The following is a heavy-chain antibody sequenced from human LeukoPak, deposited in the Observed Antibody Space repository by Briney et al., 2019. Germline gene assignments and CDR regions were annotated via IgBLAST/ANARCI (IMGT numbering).Heavy chain of an antibody. CDR2: ISGSVGST. J-gene: IGHJ5*02. CDR3: AKYRRSFSLYGSGSYQGGFDP. V-gene: IGHV3-23*01. CDR1: GSYTSTYH. Sequence: ETLSLTCSVSGSYTSTYHWAWIRHPPGKGPEWGSAISGSVGSTYYAGSVKGRFTISRDTTKNELYLQMNSLRAEDTAVYYCAKYRRSFSLYGSGSYQGGFDPWGQGTLVTVSS. D-gene: IGHD3-10*01.